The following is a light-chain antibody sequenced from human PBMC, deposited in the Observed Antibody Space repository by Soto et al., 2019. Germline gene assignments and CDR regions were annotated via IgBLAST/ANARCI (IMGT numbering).Light chain of an antibody. CDR2: DAS. CDR3: QQCGSWPLT. V-gene: IGKV3-11*01. CDR1: QSVSNL. J-gene: IGKJ4*01. Sequence: EIVLTQSPATLSLSPGERATLSCRASQSVSNLLAWYQQKPGQAPRLLIYDASNRATGIPARFSGSGSGTDFTLTISSLEPEDFAVYYCQQCGSWPLTFGGGTKVEIK.